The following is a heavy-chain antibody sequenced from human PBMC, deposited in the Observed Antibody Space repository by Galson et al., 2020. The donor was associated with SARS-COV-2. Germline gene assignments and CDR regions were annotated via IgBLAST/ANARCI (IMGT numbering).Heavy chain of an antibody. Sequence: NSGGSLRLSCAASGFPFSDYYISWLRQAPGKGLEWVSYISSSGRTIYYADSVKGRFTISRDNAKNSLYLQMNSLRAEDTAVYYCARGDYVWGSYRYIPYFDYRGQGTLVTVSS. CDR1: GFPFSDYY. CDR3: ARGDYVWGSYRYIPYFDY. J-gene: IGHJ4*02. D-gene: IGHD3-16*02. CDR2: ISSSGRTI. V-gene: IGHV3-11*04.